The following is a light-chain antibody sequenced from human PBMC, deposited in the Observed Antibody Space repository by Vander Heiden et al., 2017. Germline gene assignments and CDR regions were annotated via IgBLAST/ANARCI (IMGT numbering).Light chain of an antibody. CDR3: QQSYRTPWT. V-gene: IGKV1-39*01. CDR1: PGSTNY. CDR2: GAS. Sequence: DIQMTQSPSSLSASVGDRVTITCRASPGSTNYLNWYQQKPGKAPRLLIYGASSWQSGVPERFSGSGSGTDFTLTISTLQPEDYATYHCQQSYRTPWTFGQGTKVEIK. J-gene: IGKJ1*01.